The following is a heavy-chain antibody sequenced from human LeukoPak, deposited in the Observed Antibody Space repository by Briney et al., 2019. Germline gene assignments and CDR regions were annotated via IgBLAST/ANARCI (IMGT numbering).Heavy chain of an antibody. J-gene: IGHJ6*03. CDR1: GGSISSSNW. D-gene: IGHD6-13*01. Sequence: SETLSLTCAVSGGSISSSNWWSWVRQPPGKGLEWIGEIYHSGSTNYNPSLKSRVTISVDKSKNQFSLKLSSVTAADTAVYYCARVGSSYDYYYYYMDVWGKGTTVTVSS. V-gene: IGHV4-4*02. CDR2: IYHSGST. CDR3: ARVGSSYDYYYYYMDV.